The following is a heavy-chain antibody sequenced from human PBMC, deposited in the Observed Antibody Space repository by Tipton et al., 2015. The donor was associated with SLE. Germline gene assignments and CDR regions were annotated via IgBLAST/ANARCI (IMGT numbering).Heavy chain of an antibody. CDR2: INHSGST. CDR1: GGSFSGYY. D-gene: IGHD3-22*01. V-gene: IGHV4-34*01. J-gene: IGHJ2*01. Sequence: TLSLTCAVYGGSFSGYYWSWIRQPPGKGLEWIGEINHSGSTNYNPSLKSRVTISVDTSKNQFSLKLSSVTAADTAVYYCARDRATMIVVVTGYFDLWGRGTLVTVSS. CDR3: ARDRATMIVVVTGYFDL.